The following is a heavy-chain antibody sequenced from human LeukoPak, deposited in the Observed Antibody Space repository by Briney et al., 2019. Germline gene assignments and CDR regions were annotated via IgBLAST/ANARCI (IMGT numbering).Heavy chain of an antibody. D-gene: IGHD4-17*01. CDR2: ISGSGAST. Sequence: GGSLRLSCLTSGFTLSTNAMSWVRQAPGKGLEWISGISGSGASTYYAGSVKGRFAISRDISKNTLYLQMNSLRAEDTAVYYCAKKGVGYGDYYYFYAMDVWGQGTTVTVSS. V-gene: IGHV3-23*01. J-gene: IGHJ6*02. CDR3: AKKGVGYGDYYYFYAMDV. CDR1: GFTLSTNA.